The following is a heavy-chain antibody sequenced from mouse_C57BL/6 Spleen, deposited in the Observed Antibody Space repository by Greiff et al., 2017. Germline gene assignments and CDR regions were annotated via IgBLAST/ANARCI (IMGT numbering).Heavy chain of an antibody. Sequence: QVQLQQPGAELVKPGASVKMSCKASGYTFTSYWITWVKQRPGQGLEWIGDIYPGSGSTNYNEKFKSKATLTVDTSSSTAYMQLSSLTSEDSADYYCARPTYYGSSLYYAMDYWGQGTSVTVSS. CDR2: IYPGSGST. J-gene: IGHJ4*01. V-gene: IGHV1-55*01. CDR3: ARPTYYGSSLYYAMDY. D-gene: IGHD1-1*01. CDR1: GYTFTSYW.